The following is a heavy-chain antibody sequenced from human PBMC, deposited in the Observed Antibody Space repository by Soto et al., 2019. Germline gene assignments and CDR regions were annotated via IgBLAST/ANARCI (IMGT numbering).Heavy chain of an antibody. V-gene: IGHV1-69*04. D-gene: IGHD2-8*02. Sequence: QVQLVQSGPEVKKPGSSVKVSCTVSGGTLSSHAITWVRQAPGQGLEWVGSVITFLGRPNFAQQFPGGVTLTADRSTNTAYMELTSLTSDDTAVYYCARETGGHYSGRNYMDVWGTGTTVTVSS. CDR1: GGTLSSHA. CDR2: VITFLGRP. J-gene: IGHJ6*03. CDR3: ARETGGHYSGRNYMDV.